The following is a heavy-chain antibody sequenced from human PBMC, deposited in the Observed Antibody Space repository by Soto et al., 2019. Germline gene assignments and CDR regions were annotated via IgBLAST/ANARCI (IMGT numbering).Heavy chain of an antibody. D-gene: IGHD3-16*01. CDR3: AKTAGYDYVWGSSGLDP. V-gene: IGHV3-30*18. CDR2: ISYDGSDK. Sequence: GGSLRLSCAASGFTFSNYGMHWVRQATGKGLEWVAVISYDGSDKYYADSVKGRFTISRDDSKNTLYLQMNSLRAEDTAVYYCAKTAGYDYVWGSSGLDPWGQGALVTVSS. J-gene: IGHJ5*02. CDR1: GFTFSNYG.